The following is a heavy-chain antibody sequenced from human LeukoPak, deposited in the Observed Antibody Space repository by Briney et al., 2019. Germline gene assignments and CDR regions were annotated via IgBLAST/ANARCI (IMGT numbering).Heavy chain of an antibody. D-gene: IGHD3-10*02. V-gene: IGHV3-30-3*01. Sequence: PGRPLRLSCAASGFTFSSYAMLWVRPAPGKGLEGVAVISYDGSNKYYADSVTSRFTISRDNYKNTLYLQMNSLRAQDPALHYCARVSRSMSGFDIWGQGTMVTVSS. CDR2: ISYDGSNK. CDR3: ARVSRSMSGFDI. CDR1: GFTFSSYA. J-gene: IGHJ3*02.